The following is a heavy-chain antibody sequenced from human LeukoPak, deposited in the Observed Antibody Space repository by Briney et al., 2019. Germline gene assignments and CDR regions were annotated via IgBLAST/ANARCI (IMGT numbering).Heavy chain of an antibody. CDR2: ISSSSSYI. D-gene: IGHD3-10*01. J-gene: IGHJ4*02. V-gene: IGHV3-21*05. Sequence: GGSLRLSCAASGFTFSSYSMNWVRQAPGKGLEWVSYISSSSSYIYYADSVKGRFTISRDNAKNSLYLQMNSPRAEDTALYYCAKGGSGSYHGELFDYWGQGTLVTVSS. CDR1: GFTFSSYS. CDR3: AKGGSGSYHGELFDY.